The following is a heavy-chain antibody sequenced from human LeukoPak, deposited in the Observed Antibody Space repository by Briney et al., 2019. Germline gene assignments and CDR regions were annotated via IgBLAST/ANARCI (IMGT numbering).Heavy chain of an antibody. D-gene: IGHD6-13*01. CDR1: GGSISSGGYS. J-gene: IGHJ5*02. CDR3: ARILQTGDIAAAGNNWFDP. Sequence: SQTLSLTCAVSGGSISSGGYSWSWIRQPPGKGLEWIGYIYHSGSTYYNPSLKSRVTISVDRSMNQFSLKLSSVTAADTAVYYCARILQTGDIAAAGNNWFDPWGQGTLVTVSS. CDR2: IYHSGST. V-gene: IGHV4-30-2*01.